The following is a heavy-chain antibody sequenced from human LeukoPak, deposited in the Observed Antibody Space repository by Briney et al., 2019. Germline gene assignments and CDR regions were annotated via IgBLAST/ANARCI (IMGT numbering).Heavy chain of an antibody. V-gene: IGHV4-59*01. D-gene: IGHD3-16*01. CDR1: GGSTSTYY. J-gene: IGHJ4*02. Sequence: KPSETLSLTCTVSGGSTSTYYWSWIRQPPGKGLEWIGYISYSGSTNYNPSLKSRVTMSVDTSKNQFSLKLSSVTAADTAVYFCARDLWESYFDYWGQGTLVTVSS. CDR3: ARDLWESYFDY. CDR2: ISYSGST.